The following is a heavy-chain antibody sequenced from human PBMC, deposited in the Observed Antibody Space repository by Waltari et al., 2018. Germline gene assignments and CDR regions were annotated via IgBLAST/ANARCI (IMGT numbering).Heavy chain of an antibody. CDR2: IYYNGNT. CDR1: GGSMDHYF. V-gene: IGHV4-59*01. CDR3: AREIYGGNSRPFDY. Sequence: QVQLQESGPGLMKPSETLSLTCTVSGGSMDHYFWHWIRQPPGKGLEGIGYIYYNGNTDYNPSLQSRVTISVDTSRSQFSLNLRSVTAADMAVYFCAREIYGGNSRPFDYWGQGTLVTVSS. J-gene: IGHJ4*02. D-gene: IGHD2-21*02.